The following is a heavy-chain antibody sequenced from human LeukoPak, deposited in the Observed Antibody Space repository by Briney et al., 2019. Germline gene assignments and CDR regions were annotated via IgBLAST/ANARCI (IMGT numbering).Heavy chain of an antibody. CDR1: GYTFINYG. Sequence: ASVKVSCKASGYTFINYGITWVRQAPGQGLEWIGWISAYNSAYNGNTHYAQKLQGRVTMTTDTSPNTGYMELRSLRSDDTAVYYCAREYVWGSYRGIDYWGQGTLVTVSS. CDR3: AREYVWGSYRGIDY. CDR2: ISAYNSAYNGNT. J-gene: IGHJ4*02. D-gene: IGHD3-16*01. V-gene: IGHV1-18*01.